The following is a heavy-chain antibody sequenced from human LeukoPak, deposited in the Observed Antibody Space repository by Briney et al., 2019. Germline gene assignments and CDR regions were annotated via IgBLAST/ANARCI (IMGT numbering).Heavy chain of an antibody. J-gene: IGHJ2*01. CDR3: ARYYAPYCGGDCYSWYFDL. CDR2: IYYTGST. Sequence: SETLSLTCTVSGGSISSFYWSWIRQPPGKGLEWIGYIYYTGSTNYNSSLKSRVTISVDTSKNQFSLKLSSVTAADTAVYYCARYYAPYCGGDCYSWYFDLWGRGTLVTVSS. CDR1: GGSISSFY. V-gene: IGHV4-59*12. D-gene: IGHD2-21*02.